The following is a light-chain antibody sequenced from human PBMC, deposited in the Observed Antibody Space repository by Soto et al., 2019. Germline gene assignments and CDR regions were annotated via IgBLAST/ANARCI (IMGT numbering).Light chain of an antibody. V-gene: IGLV2-14*01. J-gene: IGLJ3*02. Sequence: QSALTQPASVSGSPGQSITISCTGTSSDVGGYNYVSWYQQHPGIAPKLMIYEVSNRPSGVSNRFSGSKSGNTAALTISGLQAEDEADYYCSSYTSSSTLFGGGTKLTVL. CDR3: SSYTSSSTL. CDR2: EVS. CDR1: SSDVGGYNY.